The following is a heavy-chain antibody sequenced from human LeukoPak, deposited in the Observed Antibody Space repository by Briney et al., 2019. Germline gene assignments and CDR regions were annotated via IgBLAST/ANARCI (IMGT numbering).Heavy chain of an antibody. V-gene: IGHV3-23*01. CDR3: AKVDRRSDLPSYFDC. J-gene: IGHJ4*02. CDR1: GFTFSTYG. Sequence: GGSLRLSCAASGFTFSTYGMSWVRQAPGKGLEWVSGISGSGGTTYYADSVKGRFSISRDNSKKTLYLQMDSLRAEDTAVYYCAKVDRRSDLPSYFDCWGQGTLVTVSS. CDR2: ISGSGGTT.